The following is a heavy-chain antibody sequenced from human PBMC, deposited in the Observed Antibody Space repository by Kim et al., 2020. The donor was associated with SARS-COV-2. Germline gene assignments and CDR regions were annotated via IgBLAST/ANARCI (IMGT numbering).Heavy chain of an antibody. V-gene: IGHV3-21*01. J-gene: IGHJ5*02. CDR3: ARDLERESVAGPTP. CDR2: ISSSSSYI. D-gene: IGHD6-19*01. Sequence: GGSLRLSCAASGFTFGSYSMNWVRQAPGKGLEWVSSISSSSSYIYYAHSVKGRFTISRDNAKNSLYLQMNSLRAEDTAVYYCARDLERESVAGPTPWGQGTLVTVSS. CDR1: GFTFGSYS.